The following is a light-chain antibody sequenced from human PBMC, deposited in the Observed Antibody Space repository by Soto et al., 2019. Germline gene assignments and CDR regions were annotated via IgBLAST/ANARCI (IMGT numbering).Light chain of an antibody. Sequence: EIVFTQSPGTLSLSPGERATLSCRATESVSSNYLAWYQQKPGQAPRVLIYGASIRATGIPDRFSGSGSGTDFTLTISSLEPEDSAVYYCQQRHMWPITFGQGTRLEIK. V-gene: IGKV3D-20*02. CDR1: ESVSSNY. CDR2: GAS. J-gene: IGKJ5*01. CDR3: QQRHMWPIT.